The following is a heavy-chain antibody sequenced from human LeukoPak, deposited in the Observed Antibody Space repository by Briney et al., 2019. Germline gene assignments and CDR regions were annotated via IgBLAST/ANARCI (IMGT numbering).Heavy chain of an antibody. Sequence: PSETLSLTCAVYGGSFSGYYWSWIRQPPGKGPEWIGEINHSGSTNYNPSLKSRVTISVDTSKNQFSLKLSSVTAADTAVYYCASPSAGSGSYYNSFDYWGQGTLVTVSS. CDR3: ASPSAGSGSYYNSFDY. CDR1: GGSFSGYY. J-gene: IGHJ4*02. D-gene: IGHD3-10*01. V-gene: IGHV4-34*01. CDR2: INHSGST.